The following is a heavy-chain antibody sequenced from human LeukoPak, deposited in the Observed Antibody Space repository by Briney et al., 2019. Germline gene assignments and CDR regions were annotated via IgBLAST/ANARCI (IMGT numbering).Heavy chain of an antibody. D-gene: IGHD3-10*01. V-gene: IGHV4-59*01. Sequence: PSETLSLTCTVSGGSISSYYWSWIRQPPGKGLEWLGYIYYSGSTNYNPSLKSRVTISVDTSKNQFSLKLSSVTAADTAVYYCARGAMVRGVTKFDYWGQGTLVTVSS. J-gene: IGHJ4*02. CDR3: ARGAMVRGVTKFDY. CDR1: GGSISSYY. CDR2: IYYSGST.